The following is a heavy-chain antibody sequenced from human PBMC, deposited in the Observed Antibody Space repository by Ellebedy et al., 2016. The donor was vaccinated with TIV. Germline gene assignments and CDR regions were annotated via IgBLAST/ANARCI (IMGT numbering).Heavy chain of an antibody. D-gene: IGHD3-22*01. Sequence: ASVKVSCKASGYTFTSYGISWARQAPGQGLEWMGCFSAYSGNTNYAQKLQGRVTMTTDTSTSTAYLELRSLRSDDTAVYYCAREGGYRYFDYWGQGTLVTVSS. CDR2: FSAYSGNT. J-gene: IGHJ4*02. CDR1: GYTFTSYG. CDR3: AREGGYRYFDY. V-gene: IGHV1-18*04.